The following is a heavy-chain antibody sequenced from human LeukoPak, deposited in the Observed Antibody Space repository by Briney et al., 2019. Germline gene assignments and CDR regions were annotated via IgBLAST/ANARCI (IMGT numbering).Heavy chain of an antibody. CDR2: INPNSGGT. D-gene: IGHD3-3*01. Sequence: GASVKVSCKASGYTFTGYYMHWVRRAPGQGLEWMGWINPNSGGTNYAQKFQGRVTMTRDTSISTAYMELSRLRSDDTAVYYCARDRRPALRFLEWLLLLDWGQGTLVTVSS. V-gene: IGHV1-2*02. CDR1: GYTFTGYY. CDR3: ARDRRPALRFLEWLLLLD. J-gene: IGHJ4*02.